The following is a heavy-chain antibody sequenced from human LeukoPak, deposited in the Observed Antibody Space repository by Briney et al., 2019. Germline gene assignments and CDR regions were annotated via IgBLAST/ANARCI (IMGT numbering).Heavy chain of an antibody. CDR1: GGSISSSSYY. Sequence: PAETLSLTCTVSGGSISSSSYYWSWIRQPPGKGLEWIGYIYYSGSTYYNPSLKSRVTISVDTSKNQFSLKLSSVTAADTAVYYCARDHHTIFEGLQVFDPWGQGTLVTVSS. CDR2: IYYSGST. V-gene: IGHV4-30-4*08. CDR3: ARDHHTIFEGLQVFDP. J-gene: IGHJ5*02. D-gene: IGHD3-3*01.